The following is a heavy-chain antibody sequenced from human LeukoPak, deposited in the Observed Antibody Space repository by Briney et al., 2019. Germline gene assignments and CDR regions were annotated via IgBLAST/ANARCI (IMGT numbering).Heavy chain of an antibody. CDR1: GYTFTSYY. Sequence: ASVKVSCKASGYTFTSYYMHWVRQAPGQGLEWMGMINPSGGSTSYAQKFQGRVTMTRDTSTSTVYMELSSLRSEDTAVYYCATWSPDDTFDYWGQGTLVTVSS. D-gene: IGHD1-1*01. CDR3: ATWSPDDTFDY. J-gene: IGHJ4*02. V-gene: IGHV1-46*01. CDR2: INPSGGST.